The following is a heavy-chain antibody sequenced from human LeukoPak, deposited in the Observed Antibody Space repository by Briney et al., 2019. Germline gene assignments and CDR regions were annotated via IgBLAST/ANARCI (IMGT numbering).Heavy chain of an antibody. V-gene: IGHV4-39*01. CDR1: GGSISSSSYY. J-gene: IGHJ4*02. CDR2: IYYSGST. Sequence: PSETLSLTCTVPGGSISSSSYYWGWIRHPPGKGLEWIGRIYYSGSTYYNTSLKSLVILSVDTSKNLFSLMLSSVTAADTAVYYCARRYCSGGSCYYFDYWGQGTLVIVSS. CDR3: ARRYCSGGSCYYFDY. D-gene: IGHD2-15*01.